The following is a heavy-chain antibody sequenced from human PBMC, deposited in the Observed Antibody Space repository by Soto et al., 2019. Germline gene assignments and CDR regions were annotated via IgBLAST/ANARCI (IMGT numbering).Heavy chain of an antibody. CDR1: GYTFTSYG. D-gene: IGHD1-26*01. V-gene: IGHV1-18*01. J-gene: IGHJ4*02. Sequence: QVQLVRSGAEVKKPGASVKVSCKASGYTFTSYGISWVRQAPGQGLEWMGWINDYNGNTKYAQKLQGRVTMTTDTSTSTDYMELRSLRSDDTAVYYCARDAAVGLFGYWGQGTLVTVSS. CDR3: ARDAAVGLFGY. CDR2: INDYNGNT.